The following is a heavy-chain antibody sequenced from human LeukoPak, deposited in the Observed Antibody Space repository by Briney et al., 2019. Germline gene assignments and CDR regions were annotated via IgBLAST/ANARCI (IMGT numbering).Heavy chain of an antibody. V-gene: IGHV1-2*02. J-gene: IGHJ5*02. CDR3: ARARDRTCSSTSCYTGPPWFDP. CDR2: INPNSGGT. Sequence: ASVKVSCKASGYTFTGYYMHWVRQAPGQGLEWMGGINPNSGGTNYAQKFQGRVTMTGDTSISTAYMELSRLRSDDTAVYYCARARDRTCSSTSCYTGPPWFDPWGQGTLVTVSS. D-gene: IGHD2-2*02. CDR1: GYTFTGYY.